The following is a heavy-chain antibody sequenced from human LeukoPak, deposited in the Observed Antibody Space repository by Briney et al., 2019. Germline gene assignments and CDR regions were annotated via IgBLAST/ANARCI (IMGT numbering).Heavy chain of an antibody. D-gene: IGHD3-22*01. CDR1: GGSISSYY. Sequence: PSETLSLTCTVSGGSISSYYWSWIRQPAGKGLEWIGRIYTSGSTNYNPSLKSRVTISVDTSKNQFSLKLSSVTAADTAVYYCARAPYYYDSSGYYAVWGQGTMVTVSS. V-gene: IGHV4-4*07. CDR3: ARAPYYYDSSGYYAV. CDR2: IYTSGST. J-gene: IGHJ3*01.